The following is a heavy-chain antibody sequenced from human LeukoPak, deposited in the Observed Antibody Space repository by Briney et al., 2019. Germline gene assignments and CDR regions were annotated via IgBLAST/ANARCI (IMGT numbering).Heavy chain of an antibody. CDR3: ARNPGYSYAWFDP. J-gene: IGHJ5*02. V-gene: IGHV4-34*01. CDR2: IYYSGST. Sequence: SETLSLTCAVYGGSFSGYYWSWIRQPPGKGLEWIGSIYYSGSTYYNPSLKSRVTISVDTSKNQFSLKLSSVTAAGTAVYYCARNPGYSYAWFDPWGQGTLVTVSS. CDR1: GGSFSGYY. D-gene: IGHD5-18*01.